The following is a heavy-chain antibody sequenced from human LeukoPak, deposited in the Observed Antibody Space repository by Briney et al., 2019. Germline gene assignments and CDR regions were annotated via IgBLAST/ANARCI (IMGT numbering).Heavy chain of an antibody. CDR1: GGSIRSGGYY. CDR3: ARDSLPSSL. Sequence: SETLSLTCTVSGGSIRSGGYYWSWIRQRPGQGLEWIGYIYYSGSTYYNPSLKTRFTISVDTSKNQFSLKVHSVTAADTALYFCARDSLPSSLWGQGALVTVSS. J-gene: IGHJ4*02. V-gene: IGHV4-31*03. CDR2: IYYSGST. D-gene: IGHD1-26*01.